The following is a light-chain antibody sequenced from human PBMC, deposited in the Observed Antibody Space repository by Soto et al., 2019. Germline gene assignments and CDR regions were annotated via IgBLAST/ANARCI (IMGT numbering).Light chain of an antibody. V-gene: IGLV2-23*02. J-gene: IGLJ3*02. CDR1: SSDVGSYNL. CDR3: CSYAGSSTFPWV. Sequence: QSALTQPASVSGSPGQSITISCTGTSSDVGSYNLVSWYQQHPGKAPKLMIYEVSKRPSGVSNRFSGSKSGNTASLTISGLQAEDEADYYCCSYAGSSTFPWVFGGGTMLTVL. CDR2: EVS.